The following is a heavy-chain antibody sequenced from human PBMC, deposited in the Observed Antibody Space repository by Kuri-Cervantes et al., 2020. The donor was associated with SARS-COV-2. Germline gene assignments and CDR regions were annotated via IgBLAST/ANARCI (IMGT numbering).Heavy chain of an antibody. CDR2: IRSKAYGGTT. D-gene: IGHD3-22*01. CDR1: GFTFGDYA. J-gene: IGHJ4*02. V-gene: IGHV3-49*04. CDR3: TRDLRGYSSGYSN. Sequence: GESLKISCTASGFTFGDYAMSWVRQAPGKGLEWVGFIRSKAYGGTTEYAASVKGRFTISRDDSKSIAYLQMNSLKTEDTAVYYCTRDLRGYSSGYSNWGQGTLVTVSS.